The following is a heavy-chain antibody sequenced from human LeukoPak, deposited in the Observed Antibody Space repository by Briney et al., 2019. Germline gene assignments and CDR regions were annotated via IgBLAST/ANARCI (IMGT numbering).Heavy chain of an antibody. CDR1: GLIFISYY. Sequence: ASVKVSCKASGLIFISYYIHWVRQAPGQGLEWMGVINPSDGSTNYAQKFQGRVTMTRDTSATTVYLDLSGLAFEDTAVCYCASDVAREFDHWGQGTLVTVSS. J-gene: IGHJ4*02. CDR3: ASDVAREFDH. V-gene: IGHV1-46*01. D-gene: IGHD5-24*01. CDR2: INPSDGST.